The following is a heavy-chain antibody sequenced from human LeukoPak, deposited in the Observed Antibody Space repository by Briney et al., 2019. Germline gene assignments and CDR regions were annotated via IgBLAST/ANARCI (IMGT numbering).Heavy chain of an antibody. CDR2: IYHSGST. V-gene: IGHV4-38-2*02. CDR3: ARVAGVEVAPATSY. D-gene: IGHD2-15*01. CDR1: GYSISSGYY. Sequence: PSETLSLTCTVSGYSISSGYYWGWIRQPPGKGLEWIGSIYHSGSTYYNPSLKSRVTISVDTSKNQFSLKLSSETAADTAVYYCARVAGVEVAPATSYWGQGTLVTVSS. J-gene: IGHJ4*02.